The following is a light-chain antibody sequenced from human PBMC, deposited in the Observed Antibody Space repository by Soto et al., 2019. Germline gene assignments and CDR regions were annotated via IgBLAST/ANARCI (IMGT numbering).Light chain of an antibody. CDR1: QSVSSSY. J-gene: IGKJ1*01. CDR2: GAS. Sequence: EIVLTQSSGTLSLSLGERATLSCRASQSVSSSYLAWYQQKPGQAPRLLIYGASSRATGIPDRFSGSGSGTDFTLTISRLEPEDFAVYYCQQYGSSPRTFGQGTKVEIK. V-gene: IGKV3-20*01. CDR3: QQYGSSPRT.